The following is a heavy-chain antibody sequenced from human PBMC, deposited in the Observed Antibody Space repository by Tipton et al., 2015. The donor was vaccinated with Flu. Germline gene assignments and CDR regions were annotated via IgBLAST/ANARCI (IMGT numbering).Heavy chain of an antibody. D-gene: IGHD1-26*01. CDR1: GGSISSSSYY. CDR3: ACRGSCYH. CDR2: IYYSGST. J-gene: IGHJ4*02. V-gene: IGHV4-39*07. Sequence: TLSLTCTVSGGSISSSSYYWGWIRQPPGKGLEWIGTIYYSGSTYYNPSLKSRVTMSVDTSKNQFSLKLSSVTAADTAVYYCACRGSCYHWGQGTLVTGSS.